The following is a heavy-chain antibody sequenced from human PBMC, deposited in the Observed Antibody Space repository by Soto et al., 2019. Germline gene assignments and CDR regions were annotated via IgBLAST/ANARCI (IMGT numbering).Heavy chain of an antibody. J-gene: IGHJ2*01. CDR3: ARDRTAMAAYWYFDL. CDR1: GGSISSGGYY. CDR2: IYYSGST. D-gene: IGHD5-18*01. Sequence: QVQLQESGPGLVKPSQTLSLTCTVSGGSISSGGYYWSWIRQHPGKGLEWIGYIYYSGSTYYNPSLKSRVTISVDTSKNQFSLKLSSVTAADTAVYYCARDRTAMAAYWYFDLWGRGTLVTVSS. V-gene: IGHV4-31*03.